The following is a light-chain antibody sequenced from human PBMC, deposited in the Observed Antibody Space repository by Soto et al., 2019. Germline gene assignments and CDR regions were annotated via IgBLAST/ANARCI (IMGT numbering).Light chain of an antibody. Sequence: DIPMTQSPSTLSASVGDRVTITCRASQSISSWLAWYQQKPGKAPKLLIYDASSLESGVPSRFSGSGSGTEFTLTISSLQPDDFATYYCQQYNSYPRTFGKGTQVAIK. CDR3: QQYNSYPRT. V-gene: IGKV1-5*01. J-gene: IGKJ1*01. CDR2: DAS. CDR1: QSISSW.